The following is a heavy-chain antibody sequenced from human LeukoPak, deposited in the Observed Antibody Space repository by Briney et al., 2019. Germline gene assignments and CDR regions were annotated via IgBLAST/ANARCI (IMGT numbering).Heavy chain of an antibody. V-gene: IGHV1-2*02. D-gene: IGHD1-14*01. CDR3: ARGGLKLTGAYFDS. CDR2: VNPNSGGT. CDR1: GYTFTAYY. J-gene: IGHJ4*02. Sequence: ASVKVSWKASGYTFTAYYIHWVRQAPGQGLEWMGWVNPNSGGTDFAQTFRGRVSMARNTSMSTAYMELSRLTSDDTAVYFCARGGLKLTGAYFDSWGQGTLVSVSS.